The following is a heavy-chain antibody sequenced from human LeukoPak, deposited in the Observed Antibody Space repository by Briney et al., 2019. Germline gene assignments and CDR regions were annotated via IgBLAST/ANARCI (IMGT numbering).Heavy chain of an antibody. J-gene: IGHJ6*02. Sequence: SETLSLTCTVSGGSISSYYWSWIRQPPGKGLEWIGYIYYSGSTNHNPSLKSRVTISVDTSKNRFSLKLSSVTAADTAVYYCARHRGYSYGTGYYGMDVWGQGTTVTVSS. D-gene: IGHD5-18*01. V-gene: IGHV4-59*08. CDR2: IYYSGST. CDR1: GGSISSYY. CDR3: ARHRGYSYGTGYYGMDV.